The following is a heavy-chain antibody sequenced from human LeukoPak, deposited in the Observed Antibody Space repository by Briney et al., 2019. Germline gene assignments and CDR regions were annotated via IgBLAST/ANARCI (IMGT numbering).Heavy chain of an antibody. CDR3: ASLRDGYTWFDP. CDR2: IYYSGST. CDR1: GGSISSYY. J-gene: IGHJ5*02. V-gene: IGHV4-59*01. D-gene: IGHD5-24*01. Sequence: SETLSLTCTVPGGSISSYYWSWIRQPPGKGLEWIGYIYYSGSTNYNPSLKSRVTISVDTSKNQFSLKLSSVTAADTAVYYCASLRDGYTWFDPWGQGTLVTVSS.